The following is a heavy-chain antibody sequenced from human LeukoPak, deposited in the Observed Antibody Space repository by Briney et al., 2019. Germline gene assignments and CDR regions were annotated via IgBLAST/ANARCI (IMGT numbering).Heavy chain of an antibody. CDR1: GFTFSSHA. CDR2: IGDSSDDT. J-gene: IGHJ6*01. Sequence: GGSLRLSCVGSGFTFSSHAMSWLRQAPGEGLEWVATIGDSSDDTFYADSVKGRFTISRDNSKNTLYLQMNSLRAEDTAVYYCARVTYYDILTGYRALGAYYYGMDVWGQGTTVTVSS. V-gene: IGHV3-23*01. D-gene: IGHD3-9*01. CDR3: ARVTYYDILTGYRALGAYYYGMDV.